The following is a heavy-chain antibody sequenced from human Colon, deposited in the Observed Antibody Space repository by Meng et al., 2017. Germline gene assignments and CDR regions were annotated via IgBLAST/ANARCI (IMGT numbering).Heavy chain of an antibody. CDR3: ARDPLAVGPTDRGLDS. CDR1: GDSVSSNSYY. V-gene: IGHV4-31*03. CDR2: IESGGIS. J-gene: IGHJ4*02. Sequence: QVQLQESGPRLVKPSQTLSPTCTVSGDSVSSNSYYWTWIRQHPGTGLEWIGYIESGGISHYNPSLKSRITMSIDTSKNQFSLQLTSVTAADTAIYYCARDPLAVGPTDRGLDSWGQGTLVTVSS. D-gene: IGHD1-26*01.